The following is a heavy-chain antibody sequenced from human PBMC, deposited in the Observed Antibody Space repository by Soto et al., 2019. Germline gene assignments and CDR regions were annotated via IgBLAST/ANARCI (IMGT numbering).Heavy chain of an antibody. Sequence: QVQLVQSGAEVKKPGSSVKVSCKASGGTFSSYPLSWVRQAPGQGLEWMGGIIPIFGIVNSAQKFQGRVSITADESTSTAYMELSSLRSEDTAVYYCAGLRTTGTTKVYDYWGQGTLVTVPS. J-gene: IGHJ4*02. CDR2: IIPIFGIV. CDR3: AGLRTTGTTKVYDY. V-gene: IGHV1-69*01. CDR1: GGTFSSYP. D-gene: IGHD1-7*01.